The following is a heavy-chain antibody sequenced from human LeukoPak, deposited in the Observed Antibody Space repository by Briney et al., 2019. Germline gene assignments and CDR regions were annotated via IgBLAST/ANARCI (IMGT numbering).Heavy chain of an antibody. CDR3: ANPPGIAVAGTGNYYYYYYMDV. CDR1: GYSISSGYY. D-gene: IGHD6-19*01. CDR2: IYHSGST. Sequence: SETLSLTCTVSGYSISSGYYWGWIRQPPGKGLEWIGSIYHSGSTYYNPSLKSRVTISVDTSKNQFSLKLSSVTAADTAVYYCANPPGIAVAGTGNYYYYYYMDVWGKGTTVTVSS. J-gene: IGHJ6*03. V-gene: IGHV4-38-2*02.